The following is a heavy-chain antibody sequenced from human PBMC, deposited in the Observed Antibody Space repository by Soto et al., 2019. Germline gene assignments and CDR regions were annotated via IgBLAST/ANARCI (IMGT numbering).Heavy chain of an antibody. CDR3: ARMSNGYYDFWSGPFYYYYYMDV. J-gene: IGHJ6*03. CDR1: GGSISSYY. CDR2: IYYSGST. V-gene: IGHV4-59*08. D-gene: IGHD3-3*01. Sequence: PSETLSLTCTVSGGSISSYYWSWIRQPPGKGLEWIGYIYYSGSTNYNPSLKSRVTISVDTSKNQFSLKLSSVTAADTAVYYCARMSNGYYDFWSGPFYYYYYMDVWGKGTTVTVSS.